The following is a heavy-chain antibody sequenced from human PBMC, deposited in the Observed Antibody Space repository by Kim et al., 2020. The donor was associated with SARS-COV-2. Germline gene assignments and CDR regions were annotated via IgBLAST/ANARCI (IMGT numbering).Heavy chain of an antibody. D-gene: IGHD6-19*01. Sequence: GGSLRLSCAASGFTFSASWMTWVRQSPGKGLDVVAYISEDGSTKSYVDSVKGRFTISRDTAKKSLYLQMSSLRAEDSALYYCGRSTAGISWGQGALVIVSS. V-gene: IGHV3-7*01. J-gene: IGHJ5*02. CDR1: GFTFSASW. CDR2: ISEDGSTK. CDR3: GRSTAGIS.